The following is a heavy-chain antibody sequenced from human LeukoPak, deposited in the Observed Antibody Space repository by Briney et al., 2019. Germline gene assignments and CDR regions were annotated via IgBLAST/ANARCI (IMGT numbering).Heavy chain of an antibody. CDR3: ARASRIAVAAVDY. CDR2: MNPNSGNT. Sequence: ASVKVSCKASGGTFTSYDINWVRQATGQGLEWMGWMNPNSGNTGYAQKFQGRVTITRNTSISTAYMELSSLRSEDTAVYYCARASRIAVAAVDYWGQGTLVTVSS. CDR1: GGTFTSYD. V-gene: IGHV1-8*03. J-gene: IGHJ4*02. D-gene: IGHD6-19*01.